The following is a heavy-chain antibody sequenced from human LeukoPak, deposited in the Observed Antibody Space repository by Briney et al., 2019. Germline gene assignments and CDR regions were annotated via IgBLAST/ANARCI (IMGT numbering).Heavy chain of an antibody. D-gene: IGHD6-6*01. CDR2: INPSGGST. CDR1: GYTFTSYY. J-gene: IGHJ6*03. V-gene: IGHV1-46*01. CDR3: ARDEKAARLPYYYMDV. Sequence: ASVRVSCKASGYTFTSYYMHWVRQAPGQGLEWMGIINPSGGSTSYAQKFQGRVTMTRDMSTSTAYMELSSLRSEDTAVYYCARDEKAARLPYYYMDVWGKGTTVTVSS.